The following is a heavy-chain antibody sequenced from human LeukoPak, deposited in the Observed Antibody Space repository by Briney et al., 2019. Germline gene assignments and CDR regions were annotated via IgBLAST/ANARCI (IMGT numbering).Heavy chain of an antibody. CDR2: IIPIFGTA. CDR3: ARSPPHYDFWSGYYQD. Sequence: SVTVSCKASGGTFTSYAISWVRQSPGQGLEWMGGIIPIFGTANYAQKFQGSVTITADESTSTAYMELSSLRSEDTAVYYCARSPPHYDFWSGYYQDWGQGTLVTVSS. CDR1: GGTFTSYA. V-gene: IGHV1-69*13. J-gene: IGHJ4*02. D-gene: IGHD3-3*01.